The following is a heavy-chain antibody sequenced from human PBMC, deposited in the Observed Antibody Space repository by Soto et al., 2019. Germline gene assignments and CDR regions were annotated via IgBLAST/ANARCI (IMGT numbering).Heavy chain of an antibody. V-gene: IGHV3-11*06. CDR3: ARDDYGDNPIDY. CDR1: GFIFSDYY. D-gene: IGHD4-17*01. Sequence: QVQLVESGGGLVKPGGSLRLSCAASGFIFSDYYMSWIRQAPGKGLEWVSYISSSSSSTNYADSVKGRFTISRDNAKNSLYLQMNSLRAEDTAVYYCARDDYGDNPIDYWGQGTLVTVSS. J-gene: IGHJ4*02. CDR2: ISSSSSST.